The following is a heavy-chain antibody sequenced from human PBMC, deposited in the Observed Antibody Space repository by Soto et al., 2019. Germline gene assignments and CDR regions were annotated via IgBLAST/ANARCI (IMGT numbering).Heavy chain of an antibody. CDR1: GGIFSNFA. CDR3: SRVGSRDAYNYVLDK. D-gene: IGHD5-18*01. J-gene: IGHJ4*02. Sequence: QVQLVQSGPEVKKPGSSVKVSCTASGGIFSNFAVSWVRQAPGQGLEWMGGIIPILATPKYAQKFQGRVTIAAVKNIAYVELSSLTSEDTAVYYWSRVGSRDAYNYVLDKWGQGTLVTVSS. CDR2: IIPILATP. V-gene: IGHV1-69*06.